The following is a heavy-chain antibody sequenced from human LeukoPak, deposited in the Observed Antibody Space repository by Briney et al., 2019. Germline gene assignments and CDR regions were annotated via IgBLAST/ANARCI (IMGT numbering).Heavy chain of an antibody. CDR3: ARGGWFGSPLDY. V-gene: IGHV4-61*09. D-gene: IGHD3-10*01. CDR1: GGSINSGSYY. J-gene: IGHJ4*02. Sequence: SETLSLTCTVSGGSINSGSYYWSWIRQPAGKGLEWMGHFYTSGHTSYNPSLKSRVTISVDTSKNQFSLKLSSVTAADTAVYYCARGGWFGSPLDYWGQGTLVTVSS. CDR2: FYTSGHT.